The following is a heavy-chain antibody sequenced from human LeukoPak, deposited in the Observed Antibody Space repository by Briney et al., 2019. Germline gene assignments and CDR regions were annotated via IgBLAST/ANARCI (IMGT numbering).Heavy chain of an antibody. V-gene: IGHV4-59*01. Sequence: SETLSLTCTVSGGSISSYYWSWIRQPPGKGLEWIGYIYYSGSTNYNPSLKSRVTISVDTSKNQFSLKLSSVTAADTAVYYCARGHIKLRYFDWLLSPPDAWGKGTTVTISS. J-gene: IGHJ6*04. D-gene: IGHD3-9*01. CDR1: GGSISSYY. CDR2: IYYSGST. CDR3: ARGHIKLRYFDWLLSPPDA.